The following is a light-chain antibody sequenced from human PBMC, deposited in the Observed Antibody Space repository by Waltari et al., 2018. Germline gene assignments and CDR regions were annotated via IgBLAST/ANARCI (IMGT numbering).Light chain of an antibody. J-gene: IGLJ2*01. CDR1: TLENNF. CDR2: QDN. CDR3: QAWDTTTVV. Sequence: SYDLIQPPSLSVSPGQTASITCSGDTLENNFVCWYQQKPGQSPLLVIYQDNKRPSGIPERFSGSNSGNTATLTISGTQAMDEADYYCQAWDTTTVVFGGGTELTVL. V-gene: IGLV3-1*01.